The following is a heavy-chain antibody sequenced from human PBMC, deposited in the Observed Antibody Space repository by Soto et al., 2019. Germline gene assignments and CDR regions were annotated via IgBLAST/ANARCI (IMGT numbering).Heavy chain of an antibody. V-gene: IGHV4-59*01. CDR2: IYYSGST. CDR1: GGSISSYY. J-gene: IGHJ2*01. Sequence: PSETLSLTCTVSGGSISSYYWSWIRQPPGKGLEWIGYIYYSGSTNYNPSLKSRVTISVDTSKNQFSLKLSSVAAADTAVYYCARDATPSKYYDFWSGYPPSGYFDLWGRGTLVTVSS. CDR3: ARDATPSKYYDFWSGYPPSGYFDL. D-gene: IGHD3-3*01.